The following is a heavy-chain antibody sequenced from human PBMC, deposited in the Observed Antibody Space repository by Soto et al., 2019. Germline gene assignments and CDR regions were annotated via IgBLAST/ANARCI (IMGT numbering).Heavy chain of an antibody. CDR1: GLNLSGSA. J-gene: IGHJ6*02. Sequence: GSLRLSCAASGLNLSGSAMHWVRQASGKGLEWVGRIRSKANSYATAYAASVKGRFTISRDDSKNTAYLQMNSLKNEDTAVYYCTRLALQLERSYYYYGMDVWGQGTTVTASS. CDR3: TRLALQLERSYYYYGMDV. CDR2: IRSKANSYAT. D-gene: IGHD1-1*01. V-gene: IGHV3-73*01.